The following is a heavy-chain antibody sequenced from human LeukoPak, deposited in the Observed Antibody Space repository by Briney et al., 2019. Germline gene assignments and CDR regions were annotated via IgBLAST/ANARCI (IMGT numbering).Heavy chain of an antibody. CDR2: MSPNSGDT. V-gene: IGHV1-8*01. J-gene: IGHJ4*02. CDR1: GYTFTSYD. CDR3: ARGPPNWGYDY. D-gene: IGHD7-27*01. Sequence: ASVNVSCTASGYTFTSYDFNWVRQATGQRPEWMGWMSPNSGDTGYAQKFQDRVTMTRNTSISTAYMELSSLRSDDTAVYYCARGPPNWGYDYWGPGTLVTVSS.